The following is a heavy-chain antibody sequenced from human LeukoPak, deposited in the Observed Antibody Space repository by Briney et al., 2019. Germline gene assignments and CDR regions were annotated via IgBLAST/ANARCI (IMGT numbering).Heavy chain of an antibody. CDR3: ARGNPTYYSDTSGYGLEY. Sequence: ASVKVSCKASGYTFTSYDINWVRQAPGQGLQWMGWMQPNSGDTNYAQKFQGRVTMTRDTSINTAYMELSRLTSDDTAVYFCARGNPTYYSDTSGYGLEYWGQGTLVAVSS. CDR1: GYTFTSYD. J-gene: IGHJ4*02. D-gene: IGHD3-22*01. CDR2: MQPNSGDT. V-gene: IGHV1-2*02.